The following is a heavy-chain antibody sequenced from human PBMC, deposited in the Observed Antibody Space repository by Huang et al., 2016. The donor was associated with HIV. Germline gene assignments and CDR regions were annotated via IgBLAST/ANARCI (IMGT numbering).Heavy chain of an antibody. V-gene: IGHV3-30*03. Sequence: QLVESGGGVVQSGGSLRLSCAASGFTFSSYDMYLLRQGPGKGVEWVTLSSFDESSIYYADSVNGRFSISRDNSKNTLYLQMHSLRIEDTAVYYCARVLKRYYMDIWGRGTSVTVSS. CDR1: GFTFSSYD. CDR3: ARVLKRYYMDI. J-gene: IGHJ6*03. CDR2: SSFDESSI.